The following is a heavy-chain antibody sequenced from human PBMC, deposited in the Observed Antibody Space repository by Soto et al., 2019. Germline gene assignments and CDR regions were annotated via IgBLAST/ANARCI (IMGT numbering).Heavy chain of an antibody. Sequence: QVQLQESGPGLVKPSQTLSLTCTVSGGSISSGDYYWSWIRQPPGKGLEWIGYIYYSGSTYYNPSLERRVTISGDTSKNQFSLTLSSVTAAVTAVYYCVSRAWLLLRGSYFQLWGQGTLVTVSS. J-gene: IGHJ1*01. D-gene: IGHD2-21*02. CDR3: VSRAWLLLRGSYFQL. CDR1: GGSISSGDYY. V-gene: IGHV4-30-4*01. CDR2: IYYSGST.